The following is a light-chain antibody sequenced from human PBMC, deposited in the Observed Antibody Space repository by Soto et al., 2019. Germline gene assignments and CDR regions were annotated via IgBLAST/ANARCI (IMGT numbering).Light chain of an antibody. CDR3: SSYTSITTVV. V-gene: IGLV2-14*01. Sequence: QSVLTQPASVSGSPGQSITISCSGTSSDVGAYNYVSWYQQHPGKAPKLLIYEVSNRPSGVSSRFSGSKSGNTASLTISGLQAEDEANYYCSSYTSITTVVFGGGTKVTVL. CDR2: EVS. CDR1: SSDVGAYNY. J-gene: IGLJ2*01.